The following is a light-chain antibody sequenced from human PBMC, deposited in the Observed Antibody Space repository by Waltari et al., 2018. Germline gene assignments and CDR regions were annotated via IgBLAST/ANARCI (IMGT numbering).Light chain of an antibody. J-gene: IGLJ1*01. Sequence: SALTQPASVSGSPGESISLSCTGTSSDIGNLNAVSWYQQHQGKAPKLMNLKVTNRPAVLANRFSGSKSDNTAFRTISGLRAEEEADYYCRSYASRTSLSVFGTGTKVTVL. CDR3: RSYASRTSLSV. CDR2: KVT. V-gene: IGLV2-14*01. CDR1: SSDIGNLNA.